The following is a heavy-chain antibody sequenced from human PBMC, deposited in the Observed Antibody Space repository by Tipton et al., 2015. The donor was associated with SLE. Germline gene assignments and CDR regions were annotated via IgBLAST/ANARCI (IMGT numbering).Heavy chain of an antibody. CDR2: IYHSGST. D-gene: IGHD4-17*01. CDR3: ARDGARSDYVRWFDP. J-gene: IGHJ5*02. V-gene: IGHV4-38-2*02. CDR1: GCSISSGYY. Sequence: TLSLTCAVSGCSISSGYYWGWIRQPPGEGLEWIGSIYHSGSTYYNPSLKSRVTISVDTSKNQFSLKLSSVTAADTAVYYCARDGARSDYVRWFDPWGQGTLVTVSS.